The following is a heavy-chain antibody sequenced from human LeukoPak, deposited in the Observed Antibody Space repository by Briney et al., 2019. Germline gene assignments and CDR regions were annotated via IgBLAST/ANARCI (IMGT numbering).Heavy chain of an antibody. V-gene: IGHV6-1*01. CDR3: ARNCGGDCYEGHYYYGMDV. CDR1: GDSVSSNSAA. D-gene: IGHD2-21*02. CDR2: TYYRSKWYN. Sequence: SQTLPLTCAISGDSVSSNSAAWDWIRQSPSRGLEWLGRTYYRSKWYNDYAVPVKSRITINPDTSKNQFSLQLNSVTPEDTAVYYCARNCGGDCYEGHYYYGMDVWGQGTTVTVSS. J-gene: IGHJ6*02.